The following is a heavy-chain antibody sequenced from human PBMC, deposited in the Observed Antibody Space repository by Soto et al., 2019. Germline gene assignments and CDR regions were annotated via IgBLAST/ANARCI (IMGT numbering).Heavy chain of an antibody. CDR2: INPKFGDT. Sequence: QVQLVQSGAEVKEPGESVRVSCEASGYTFTAYYIHRVPQAPGQGLEWMGWINPKFGDTTYAQDFQGRVSMTRDMYISTVYMELSRLTSDDTAIYYCARNMDYYYGPGSGDGHGFWGQGTTVTVFS. J-gene: IGHJ6*02. D-gene: IGHD3-10*01. CDR3: ARNMDYYYGPGSGDGHGF. V-gene: IGHV1-2*02. CDR1: GYTFTAYY.